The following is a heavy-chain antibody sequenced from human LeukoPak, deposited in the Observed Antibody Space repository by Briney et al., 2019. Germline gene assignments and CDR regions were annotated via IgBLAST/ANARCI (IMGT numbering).Heavy chain of an antibody. J-gene: IGHJ4*02. Sequence: GGSLRLSCAASGISFSTSGMHWVRQAAGKGREWVAFISSDGSNAYYADSVKGRFTISRDNSKNTVYLQMTSLRAADTAMYYCARDRGLRDLDHWGQGNLVTVSS. CDR2: ISSDGSNA. D-gene: IGHD3-10*01. V-gene: IGHV3-33*01. CDR1: GISFSTSG. CDR3: ARDRGLRDLDH.